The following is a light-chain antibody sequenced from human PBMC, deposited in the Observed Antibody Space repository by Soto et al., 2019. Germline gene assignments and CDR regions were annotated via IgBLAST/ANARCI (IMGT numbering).Light chain of an antibody. Sequence: QSALTQPRSVSGSPGQSVTISCTGTSSDVGGYNYVSWYQQHPGKAPKLMIYDVSKRPSGVPDRFSGSKSGNTASLTISGLQAEDEADYYCCSYAGSYTPVLYVFGTGTKLTVL. CDR2: DVS. J-gene: IGLJ1*01. CDR1: SSDVGGYNY. CDR3: CSYAGSYTPVLYV. V-gene: IGLV2-11*01.